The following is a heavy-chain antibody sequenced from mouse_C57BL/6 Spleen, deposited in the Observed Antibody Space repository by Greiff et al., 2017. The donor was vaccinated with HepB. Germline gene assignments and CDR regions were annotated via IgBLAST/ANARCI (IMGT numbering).Heavy chain of an antibody. CDR1: GFTFSDYG. J-gene: IGHJ4*01. CDR2: ISSGSSTI. V-gene: IGHV5-17*01. Sequence: EVQGVESGGGLVKPGGSLKLSCAASGFTFSDYGMHWVRQAPEKGLEWVAYISSGSSTIYYADTVKGRFTISRDNAKNTLFLQMTSLRSEDTAMYYCARPGVYYDYDYAMDYWGQRTSVTVSS. CDR3: ARPGVYYDYDYAMDY. D-gene: IGHD2-4*01.